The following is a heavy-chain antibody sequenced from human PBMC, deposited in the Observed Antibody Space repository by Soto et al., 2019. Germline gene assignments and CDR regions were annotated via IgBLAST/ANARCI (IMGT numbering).Heavy chain of an antibody. J-gene: IGHJ6*02. CDR2: ISAYNGNT. CDR3: ARNEARGIGGWFAWYYYYGMDV. Sequence: QVQLVQSGAEVKKPGASVKVSCKASGYTFTSYGISWVRQAPGQGLEWMGWISAYNGNTNYAQKLQGRVTMTTDTPTSTAYMKLRSLRSDDTGVYYCARNEARGIGGWFAWYYYYGMDVWGQGTTVTVSS. CDR1: GYTFTSYG. D-gene: IGHD3-10*01. V-gene: IGHV1-18*04.